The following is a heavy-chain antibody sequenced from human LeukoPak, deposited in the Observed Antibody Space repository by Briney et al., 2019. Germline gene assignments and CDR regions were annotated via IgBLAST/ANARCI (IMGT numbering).Heavy chain of an antibody. D-gene: IGHD3-10*01. CDR1: XXXXXSXX. CDR2: MNPNSGNI. CDR3: ARVYAMVRGVIDL. J-gene: IGHJ5*02. Sequence: ASVKVXCKXXXXXXXSXXINWVRQATGQGLEWMGWMNPNSGNIGYAQKFQGRVTMTRNTSISTAYMELSSLRSEDTAVYYCARVYAMVRGVIDLWGQGTLVTVSS. V-gene: IGHV1-8*01.